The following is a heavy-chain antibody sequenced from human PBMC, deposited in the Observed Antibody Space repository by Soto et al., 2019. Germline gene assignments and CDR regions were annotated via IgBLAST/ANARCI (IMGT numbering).Heavy chain of an antibody. CDR2: IYASGST. CDR3: ARSGYSSGWYTAFDS. CDR1: GDSISGYY. D-gene: IGHD6-19*01. V-gene: IGHV4-4*07. Sequence: PSETLSLTCTVSGDSISGYYWSWIRQPAGKGLEWIGRIYASGSTISNPSLRSRVALSVDTSKSQFSLKLNSVTAADTAMYYCARSGYSSGWYTAFDSWSQGTLVTVSS. J-gene: IGHJ4*02.